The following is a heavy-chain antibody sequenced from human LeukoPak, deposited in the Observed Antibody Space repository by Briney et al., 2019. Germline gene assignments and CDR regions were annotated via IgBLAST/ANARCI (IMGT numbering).Heavy chain of an antibody. D-gene: IGHD5-18*01. V-gene: IGHV3-9*01. J-gene: IGHJ4*02. CDR2: ISWNSGSI. CDR1: GFTFDDYA. CDR3: AKTAFADLYSYGSFDY. Sequence: GGSLRLSCAASGFTFDDYAMHWVRQAPGKGLEWVSGISWNSGSIGYADSVKGRFTISRDNAKNSLYLQMNSLRAEETALYYCAKTAFADLYSYGSFDYWGQGTLVTVSS.